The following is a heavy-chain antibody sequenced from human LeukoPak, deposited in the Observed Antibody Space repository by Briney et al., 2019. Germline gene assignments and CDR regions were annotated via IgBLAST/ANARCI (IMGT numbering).Heavy chain of an antibody. CDR3: ARSRSRSTIAARPLDY. J-gene: IGHJ4*02. CDR1: GFTFSDYA. V-gene: IGHV3-30-3*01. D-gene: IGHD6-6*01. CDR2: ISSDVYDGTTE. Sequence: PGRSLRLSCSASGFTFSDYAMDWVRQAPGKGLECVAVISSDVYDGTTEYYADSVKGRFTISRDNSKNTLYLQMNSLRAEDTAVYYCARSRSRSTIAARPLDYGGQGTLVTVCS.